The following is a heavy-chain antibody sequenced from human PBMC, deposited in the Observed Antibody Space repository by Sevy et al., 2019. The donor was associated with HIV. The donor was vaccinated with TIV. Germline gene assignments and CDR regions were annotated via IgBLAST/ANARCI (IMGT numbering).Heavy chain of an antibody. CDR3: AGGGCTKPHDY. CDR2: FSFGCGKI. V-gene: IGHV3-23*01. J-gene: IGHJ4*02. Sequence: GGSLRLSCAASGFTFSRYSMSWIRQTPGKGLEWVSTFSFGCGKINYADSVKGRFTISREDSRNTFYLQMNSLRAEDTAIYHRAGGGCTKPHDYWGQGTVVTVSS. D-gene: IGHD2-8*01. CDR1: GFTFSRYS.